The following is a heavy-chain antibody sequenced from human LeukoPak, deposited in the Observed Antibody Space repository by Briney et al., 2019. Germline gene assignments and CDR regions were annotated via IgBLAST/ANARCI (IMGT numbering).Heavy chain of an antibody. CDR3: AIPRAAAGTPPFDY. CDR2: FDPEDGET. CDR1: GYTLTELS. Sequence: ASVKVSCKVSGYTLTELSMHWVRQAPGKGLEWMGGFDPEDGETIYAQKFQGRVTMTEDTSIDTAYMELSSLRSEDTAVYYCAIPRAAAGTPPFDYWGQGTLVTVSS. D-gene: IGHD6-13*01. J-gene: IGHJ4*02. V-gene: IGHV1-24*01.